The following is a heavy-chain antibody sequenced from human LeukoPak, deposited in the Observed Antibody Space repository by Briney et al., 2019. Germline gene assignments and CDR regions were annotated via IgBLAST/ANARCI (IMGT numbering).Heavy chain of an antibody. D-gene: IGHD3-22*01. CDR3: TTGYYYDSSGYYS. J-gene: IGHJ1*01. CDR1: GFTFTNAW. Sequence: GGSLRLSCAASGFTFTNAWMSWVRQAPGKGLEWVGRIKSKTDGGTTDYAAPVKGRFTISRDDSKNPLYLQMNSLKTEDTAVYYCTTGYYYDSSGYYSWGQGTLVTVSS. V-gene: IGHV3-15*01. CDR2: IKSKTDGGTT.